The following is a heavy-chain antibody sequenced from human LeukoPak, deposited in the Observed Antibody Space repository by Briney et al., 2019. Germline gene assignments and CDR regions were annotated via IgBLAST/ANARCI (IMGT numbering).Heavy chain of an antibody. J-gene: IGHJ3*02. Sequence: PSETLSLTCTVSGGSISSGGNYWSWIRQHPGKGLEWIGYIYHSGSTYYNPSLKSRVTISVDRSKNQFSLKLSSVTAADTAVYYCARGVVTARQAFDIWGQGTMVTVSS. CDR2: IYHSGST. CDR1: GGSISSGGNY. V-gene: IGHV4-30-2*01. CDR3: ARGVVTARQAFDI. D-gene: IGHD2-21*02.